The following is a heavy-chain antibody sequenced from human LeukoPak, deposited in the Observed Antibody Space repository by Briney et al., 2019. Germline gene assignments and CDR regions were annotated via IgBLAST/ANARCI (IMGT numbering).Heavy chain of an antibody. CDR1: GYTFTGYF. V-gene: IGHV1-2*06. D-gene: IGHD1-26*01. Sequence: ASVKVSCKASGYTFTGYFVHWVRQAPGQGLEWMGRINPNSGDTNYAQKFQGRVTMTKDTSSSTAYMDLNRLTSDDTAVYYCARRQYSGTYGLDYWGQGTLVTVSS. CDR2: INPNSGDT. J-gene: IGHJ4*02. CDR3: ARRQYSGTYGLDY.